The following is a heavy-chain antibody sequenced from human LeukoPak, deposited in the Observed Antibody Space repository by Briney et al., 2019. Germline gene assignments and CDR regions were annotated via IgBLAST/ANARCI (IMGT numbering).Heavy chain of an antibody. CDR1: GGSISSYY. CDR2: IYPSGST. D-gene: IGHD5/OR15-5a*01. Sequence: SETLSLTCTVSGGSISSYYWSWIRQPPGKGLEGIGYIYPSGSTNYNPSLKGRVTISVHTSKNQFSLKLSSVTAADTAVYFCARLSTSATSTAWFDPWGQGTLVTVSS. V-gene: IGHV4-4*09. J-gene: IGHJ5*02. CDR3: ARLSTSATSTAWFDP.